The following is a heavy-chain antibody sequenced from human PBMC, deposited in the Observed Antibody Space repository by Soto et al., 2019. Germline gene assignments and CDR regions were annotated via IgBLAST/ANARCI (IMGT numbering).Heavy chain of an antibody. CDR3: TREGMRAYDMDV. V-gene: IGHV3-48*02. J-gene: IGHJ6*02. D-gene: IGHD3-10*01. CDR1: GFIFRNYH. Sequence: GGSLRLSCVASGFIFRNYHMNWVRQAPGKGLEWLSYISIGSGTIYYADSVKGRFTISRDDAKSSLYLQVNSLRDEDTALYYCTREGMRAYDMDVWGQGTTVTVS. CDR2: ISIGSGTI.